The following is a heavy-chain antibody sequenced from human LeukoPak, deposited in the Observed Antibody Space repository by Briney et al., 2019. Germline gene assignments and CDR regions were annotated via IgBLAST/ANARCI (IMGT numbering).Heavy chain of an antibody. D-gene: IGHD5-12*01. CDR3: VNLGYSD. J-gene: IGHJ4*02. CDR1: GFSFSAAW. V-gene: IGHV3-7*01. Sequence: GGSLRLSCEASGFSFSAAWMTWVRQAPGKGLEWVATIKNDGSDKYYVDSVKGRFTLSRDNARNLVYLQMNSLRVEDTAVYYCVNLGYSDGGQGTLVTVSS. CDR2: IKNDGSDK.